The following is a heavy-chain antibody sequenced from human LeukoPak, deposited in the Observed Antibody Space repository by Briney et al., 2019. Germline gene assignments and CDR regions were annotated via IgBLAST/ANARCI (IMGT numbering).Heavy chain of an antibody. D-gene: IGHD2-2*01. J-gene: IGHJ4*02. CDR3: AKDLSIVVVPAAFDY. Sequence: PGGSLRLSCAASGFTFSSYAMSWVRQAPGKWLEWVSAVSGSGGSTYYAGSVKGRFTISRDNSKNTLYLQMNSLRAEDTAVYYCAKDLSIVVVPAAFDYWGQGTLVTVSS. CDR2: VSGSGGST. V-gene: IGHV3-23*01. CDR1: GFTFSSYA.